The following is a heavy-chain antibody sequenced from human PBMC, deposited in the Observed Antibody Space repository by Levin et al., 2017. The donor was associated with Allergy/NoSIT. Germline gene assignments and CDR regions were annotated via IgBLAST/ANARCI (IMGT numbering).Heavy chain of an antibody. V-gene: IGHV3-23*01. CDR2: ISGSGGST. Sequence: GESLKISCAASGFTFSSYAMSWVRQAPGKGLEWVSAISGSGGSTYYADSVKGRFTISRDNSKNTLYLQMNSLRAEDTAVYYCAKEDSSGWGHNWFDPWGQGTLVTVSS. D-gene: IGHD6-19*01. CDR1: GFTFSSYA. J-gene: IGHJ5*02. CDR3: AKEDSSGWGHNWFDP.